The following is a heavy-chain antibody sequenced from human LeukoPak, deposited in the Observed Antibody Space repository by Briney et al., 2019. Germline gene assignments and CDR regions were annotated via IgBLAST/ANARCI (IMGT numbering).Heavy chain of an antibody. Sequence: GGSLRLSCAASGFTFSSYAMHWVRQAPGKGLEWVAVISYDGSNKYYADSVKGRFTIPRDNSKNTLYLQMNSLRAEDTAVYYCARGDLLVVPAANFDYWGQGTLVTVSS. CDR2: ISYDGSNK. V-gene: IGHV3-30-3*01. J-gene: IGHJ4*02. CDR3: ARGDLLVVPAANFDY. D-gene: IGHD2-2*01. CDR1: GFTFSSYA.